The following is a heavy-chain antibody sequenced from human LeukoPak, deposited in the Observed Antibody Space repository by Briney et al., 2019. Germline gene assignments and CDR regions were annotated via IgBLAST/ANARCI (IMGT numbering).Heavy chain of an antibody. D-gene: IGHD1-26*01. CDR2: ISSSSSYI. CDR1: VFTFSSYS. Sequence: TGGSLRLSCAASVFTFSSYSMNCVRQSPGKGLECVSSISSSSSYIYYADSVKGRFTISRDNAKNSLYLQMNSLRDEDTAVYYCASLRGHKVVGDNDRLDYWGQGTLVSVSS. CDR3: ASLRGHKVVGDNDRLDY. J-gene: IGHJ4*02. V-gene: IGHV3-21*01.